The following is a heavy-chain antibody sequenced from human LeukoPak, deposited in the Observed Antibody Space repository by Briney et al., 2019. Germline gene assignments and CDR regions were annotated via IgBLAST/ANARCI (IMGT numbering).Heavy chain of an antibody. CDR2: ISPYSGNT. CDR3: AREAGLSYYHYYMDV. Sequence: ASVKVSCKVSGFTLSELSIHWVRQAPGQGLEWMGWISPYSGNTNYAQKLQGRVTMTTDTSTSTAFMELRSLRSDDTALYYCAREAGLSYYHYYMDVWGKGTTVIVSS. CDR1: GFTLSELS. D-gene: IGHD6-13*01. V-gene: IGHV1-18*01. J-gene: IGHJ6*03.